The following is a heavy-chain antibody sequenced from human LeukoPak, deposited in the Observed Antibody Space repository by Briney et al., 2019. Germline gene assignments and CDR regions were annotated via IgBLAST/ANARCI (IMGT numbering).Heavy chain of an antibody. J-gene: IGHJ5*02. Sequence: ASVKVSCKASEFTFTSSAMQWVRQARGQRLEWIGWIVVGSGNTNYAQKFQERVTITRDMSTSTAYMELSSLRSEDTAVYYCAAVSGSGIAVAGTDTWGQGTLVTVSS. V-gene: IGHV1-58*02. CDR2: IVVGSGNT. D-gene: IGHD6-19*01. CDR1: EFTFTSSA. CDR3: AAVSGSGIAVAGTDT.